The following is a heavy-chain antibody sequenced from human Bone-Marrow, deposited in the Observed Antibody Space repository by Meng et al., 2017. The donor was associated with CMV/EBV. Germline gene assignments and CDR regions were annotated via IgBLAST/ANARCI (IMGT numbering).Heavy chain of an antibody. J-gene: IGHJ4*02. CDR1: GGSFSAYY. CDR2: INHSGNT. V-gene: IGHV4-34*01. Sequence: GSLRLSCAVYGGSFSAYYWSWIRQSPGKGLEWIGEINHSGNTNYNPSLKSRVSMSVDTSKNQVSLRLSSVTAADTAVYYCARLNYKGYWGPGNLVNVDS. CDR3: ARLNYKGY. D-gene: IGHD1-7*01.